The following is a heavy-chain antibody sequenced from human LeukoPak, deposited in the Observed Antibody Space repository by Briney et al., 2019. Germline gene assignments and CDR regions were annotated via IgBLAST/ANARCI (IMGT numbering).Heavy chain of an antibody. Sequence: GGSLRLSCAASGFTFSSYEMNWVRQAPGKGLEWVSYISSTGSTIYYADSVRGRFTISRDNAKNSLYLQMNSLRAEDTADYYCAREGTEVCSGGSCYLGYYYGMDVWGQGTTVTVS. V-gene: IGHV3-48*03. CDR3: AREGTEVCSGGSCYLGYYYGMDV. CDR2: ISSTGSTI. D-gene: IGHD2-15*01. J-gene: IGHJ6*02. CDR1: GFTFSSYE.